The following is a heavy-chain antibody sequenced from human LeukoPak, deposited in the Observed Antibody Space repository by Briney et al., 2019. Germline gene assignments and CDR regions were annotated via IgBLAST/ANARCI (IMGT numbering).Heavy chain of an antibody. J-gene: IGHJ3*02. Sequence: SETLSLTCTVSGGPISRYYWTWIRQPAGKALEWIGGIYNGGNANYNPSLKSRVTMSVDTSKNQFSLNLSSVTAADTAVYYCARDGSGTYYVDGFDIWGQGTLVTVSS. D-gene: IGHD1-26*01. CDR3: ARDGSGTYYVDGFDI. CDR1: GGPISRYY. V-gene: IGHV4-4*07. CDR2: IYNGGNA.